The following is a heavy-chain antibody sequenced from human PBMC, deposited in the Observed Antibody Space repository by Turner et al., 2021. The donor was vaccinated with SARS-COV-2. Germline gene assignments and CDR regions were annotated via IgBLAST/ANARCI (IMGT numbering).Heavy chain of an antibody. D-gene: IGHD1-26*01. CDR2: YDPEDGET. V-gene: IGHV1-24*01. CDR1: GYTLTEVS. CDR3: ATSSPCEGATRWFDP. J-gene: IGHJ5*02. Sequence: QVQLVQSGAEVNKPGASVQVSCKVSGYTLTEVSMHWVQQAPGKGLEGMGGYDPEDGETIYEQKFQSRVTMTEDTSTDTAYMELSSVRSEDTAVYYCATSSPCEGATRWFDPWGQGTLVTVSS.